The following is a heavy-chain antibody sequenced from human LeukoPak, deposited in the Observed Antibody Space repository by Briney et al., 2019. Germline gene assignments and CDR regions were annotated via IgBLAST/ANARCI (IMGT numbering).Heavy chain of an antibody. CDR1: GGSISSSSYY. Sequence: PSETLSLTCTVSGGSISSSSYYWGWIRQPPGKGLEWIGSIYYSGSTYYNPSLKSRVTISVDTSKNQFSLKLSSVTAADTAVYYCARSSGSNWFDPWGQGTLVTVSP. J-gene: IGHJ5*02. CDR3: ARSSGSNWFDP. V-gene: IGHV4-39*01. D-gene: IGHD6-19*01. CDR2: IYYSGST.